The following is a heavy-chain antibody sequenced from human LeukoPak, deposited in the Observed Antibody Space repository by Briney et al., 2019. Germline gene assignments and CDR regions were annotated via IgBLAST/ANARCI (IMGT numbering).Heavy chain of an antibody. CDR3: ARETRRGDAFDI. CDR1: GFTFSNYA. D-gene: IGHD3-16*01. CDR2: IISNGGST. J-gene: IGHJ3*02. V-gene: IGHV3-64*01. Sequence: GGSLRLSCAASGFTFSNYAMHWVRQAPGKRLEYVSAIISNGGSTYYANSVKGRFTISRDKSKNTVYLKMGSLRAEDMAVYYCARETRRGDAFDIWGQGTMVTVS.